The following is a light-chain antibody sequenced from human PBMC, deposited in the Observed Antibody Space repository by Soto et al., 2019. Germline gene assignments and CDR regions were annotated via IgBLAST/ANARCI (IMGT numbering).Light chain of an antibody. CDR2: DVS. J-gene: IGKJ1*01. V-gene: IGKV3D-20*02. CDR3: QQRGDWPWT. Sequence: IALELSPGTVSLTAKGSTTRACPPSQSFNSIYLAWYQQKPGQAPRLLVYDVSNRAAGIPTRFIGGGSGTDFTLTTSIVEPEDFAVYYRQQRGDWPWTFGQGTKVDI. CDR1: QSFNSIY.